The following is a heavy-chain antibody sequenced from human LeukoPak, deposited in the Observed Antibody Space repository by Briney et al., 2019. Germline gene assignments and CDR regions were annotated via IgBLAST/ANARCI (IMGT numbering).Heavy chain of an antibody. J-gene: IGHJ4*02. CDR1: GFTVSNNY. D-gene: IGHD1/OR15-1a*01. V-gene: IGHV3-66*01. CDR2: FYSGSST. Sequence: GGSLRLSCAASGFTVSNNYMSWVRQAPEKGLEWVSAFYSGSSTYYADSVKGRFTISRDISTNTLYLQMNRLRAEDTAVYYCARGTWLNKLFDYWGQGILVTVSS. CDR3: ARGTWLNKLFDY.